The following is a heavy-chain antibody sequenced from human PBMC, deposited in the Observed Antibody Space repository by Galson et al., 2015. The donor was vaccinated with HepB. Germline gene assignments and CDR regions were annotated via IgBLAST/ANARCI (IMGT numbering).Heavy chain of an antibody. Sequence: SVKVSCKASGYSFRAYGLSWLRQAPGQGPEWMGWISPYNGKTDFADTFKDRLSMTIDTKTATIHMELRGLKSDDTAVYYCARDRYYSSSGYLNYWGQGTRITVSS. D-gene: IGHD2-2*01. CDR2: ISPYNGKT. V-gene: IGHV1-18*04. CDR1: GYSFRAYG. CDR3: ARDRYYSSSGYLNY. J-gene: IGHJ4*02.